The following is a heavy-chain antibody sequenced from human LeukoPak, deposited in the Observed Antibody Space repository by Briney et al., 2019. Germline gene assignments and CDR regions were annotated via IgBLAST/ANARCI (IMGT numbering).Heavy chain of an antibody. Sequence: GGSLRLSCAASGFTFGTYAMHWVRQAPGKGLEWVAVISYDGSNKYYADSVKGRFTISRDNSKNTLYLQMNSLRAEDTAVYYCARWFDYGGNAHAFDIWGQGTMVTVS. CDR3: ARWFDYGGNAHAFDI. D-gene: IGHD4-23*01. V-gene: IGHV3-30-3*01. CDR1: GFTFGTYA. J-gene: IGHJ3*02. CDR2: ISYDGSNK.